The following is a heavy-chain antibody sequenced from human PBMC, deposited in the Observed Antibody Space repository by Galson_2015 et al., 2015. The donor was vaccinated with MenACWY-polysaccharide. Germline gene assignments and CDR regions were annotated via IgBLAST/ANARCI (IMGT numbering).Heavy chain of an antibody. CDR1: GGSISSSSYY. V-gene: IGHV4-39*07. CDR3: ARVGRSGSSTY. Sequence: TLSLTCTVSGGSISSSSYYWGWIRQPPGKGLEWIGSIYYSGSTYYNPSLKSRVTISVDTSKNQFSLKLSSVTAADTAVYYCARVGRSGSSTYWGQGTLVTVSS. D-gene: IGHD1-26*01. J-gene: IGHJ4*02. CDR2: IYYSGST.